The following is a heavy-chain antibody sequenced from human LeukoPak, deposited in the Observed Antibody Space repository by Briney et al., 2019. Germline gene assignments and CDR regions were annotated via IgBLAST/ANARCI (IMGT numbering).Heavy chain of an antibody. V-gene: IGHV4-61*02. CDR1: GGSISSGSYY. Sequence: SETLFLTCTVSGGSISSGSYYWSWIRQPAGKGLEWIRRIYTSGSTNYNPSLKSRVTISVDTSKNQFSLKLSSVTAADTAVYYCAREGYTAMVLVWGQGTLVTVSS. D-gene: IGHD5-18*01. CDR2: IYTSGST. CDR3: AREGYTAMVLV. J-gene: IGHJ4*02.